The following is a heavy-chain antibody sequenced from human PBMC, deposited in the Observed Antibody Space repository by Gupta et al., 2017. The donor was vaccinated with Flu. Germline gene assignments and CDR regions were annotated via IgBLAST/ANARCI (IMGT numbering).Heavy chain of an antibody. D-gene: IGHD3-3*02. Sequence: YDSGSTTYNPSLKSRVTTSVDTSKNQFSLKLNSVTAADTAVYYCASLDGISIFDFWGQGILVTVSS. CDR2: YDSGST. J-gene: IGHJ4*02. CDR3: ASLDGISIFDF. V-gene: IGHV4-59*01.